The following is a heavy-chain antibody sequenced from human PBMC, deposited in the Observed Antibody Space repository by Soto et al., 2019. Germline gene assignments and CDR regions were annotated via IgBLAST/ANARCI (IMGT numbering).Heavy chain of an antibody. D-gene: IGHD3-9*01. Sequence: ASVKVSCKASGYTFTSYGICWVRQAPGQGLEWMGWISAYNGNTNYAQKLQGRVTMTTDTSTSTAYMELRSLRSDVTAVYYCARGDILTGYSAYYYYGMDVWGQGTTVTVSS. CDR3: ARGDILTGYSAYYYYGMDV. V-gene: IGHV1-18*04. CDR1: GYTFTSYG. J-gene: IGHJ6*02. CDR2: ISAYNGNT.